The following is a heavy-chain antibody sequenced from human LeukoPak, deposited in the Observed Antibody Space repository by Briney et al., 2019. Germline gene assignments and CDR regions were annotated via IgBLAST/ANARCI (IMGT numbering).Heavy chain of an antibody. Sequence: GGSLRLSCAASRFTLSSYAMHWVRQAPGKGLEWVALISYDGNNKDYADSVKGRFTISRDNSKNTLYLQMNSLRAEDTAVYYCARDRYSSGWYVDYWGQGTLVTVSS. CDR2: ISYDGNNK. J-gene: IGHJ4*02. V-gene: IGHV3-30*04. D-gene: IGHD6-19*01. CDR1: RFTLSSYA. CDR3: ARDRYSSGWYVDY.